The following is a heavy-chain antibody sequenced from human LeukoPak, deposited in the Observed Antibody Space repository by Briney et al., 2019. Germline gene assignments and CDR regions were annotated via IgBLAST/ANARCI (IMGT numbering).Heavy chain of an antibody. D-gene: IGHD3-9*01. CDR2: MNPNSGNT. CDR1: GYTFTSYD. J-gene: IGHJ6*03. V-gene: IGHV1-8*01. Sequence: ASVKVSCKASGYTFTSYDINWVRQATGQGLEWMGWMNPNSGNTGYAQKFQGRVTMTRNTSISTAYMELSSLRSEDTAVYYCARGYRYYDILTGYYYYYYYMDVWGKGTTVTISS. CDR3: ARGYRYYDILTGYYYYYYYMDV.